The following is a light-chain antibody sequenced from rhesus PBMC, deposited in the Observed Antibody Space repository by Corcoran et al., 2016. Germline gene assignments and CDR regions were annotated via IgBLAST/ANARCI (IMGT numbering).Light chain of an antibody. CDR2: EVN. CDR1: DRDIGYYNG. CDR3: TSYVGGGTYV. Sequence: QAAPPQSPSVSGSAGQSVTMACIGSDRDIGYYNGVSWYQQHPGKAPKLIIYEVNKRPSGVSDRFSGSKSGNMPSLTISGLQGEDDANSFCTSYVGGGTYVFGGGTRLTVL. J-gene: IGLJ1*01. V-gene: IGLV2-19*02.